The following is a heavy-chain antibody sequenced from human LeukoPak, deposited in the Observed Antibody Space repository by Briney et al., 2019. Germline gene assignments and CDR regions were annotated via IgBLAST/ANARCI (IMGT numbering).Heavy chain of an antibody. V-gene: IGHV1-8*03. CDR1: GYTFTSYD. Sequence: ASVKVSCKASGYTFTSYDINWVRQATGQGLEWMGWMNPNSGNTGYAQKFQGRVTITRNTSISTAYMELSSLRSEDTAVYYCARSYCSSTSCSDYMDVWGKGTTVTVSS. CDR3: ARSYCSSTSCSDYMDV. CDR2: MNPNSGNT. D-gene: IGHD2-2*01. J-gene: IGHJ6*03.